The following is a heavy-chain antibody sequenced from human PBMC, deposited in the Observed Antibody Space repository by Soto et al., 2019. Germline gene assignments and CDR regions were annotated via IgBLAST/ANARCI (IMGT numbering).Heavy chain of an antibody. V-gene: IGHV3-74*01. D-gene: IGHD6-19*01. J-gene: IGHJ4*02. Sequence: EVHLVESGGGLVQPGGSLRLSCAASGFTFSRYWMHWVRQAPGKGLVWVSRINGEGISTNYADSVKGRFTASRDNAKNTVYLEMSSLRGEDTAVYYCIRDLRSGDFWGQGTLVTVSS. CDR1: GFTFSRYW. CDR2: INGEGIST. CDR3: IRDLRSGDF.